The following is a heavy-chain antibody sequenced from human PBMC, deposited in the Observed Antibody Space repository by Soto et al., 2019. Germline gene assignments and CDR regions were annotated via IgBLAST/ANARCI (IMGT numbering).Heavy chain of an antibody. D-gene: IGHD1-7*01. CDR1: GGSFSGYY. V-gene: IGHV4-34*01. CDR2: INHSGST. J-gene: IGHJ6*02. Sequence: SETLSLTCAVYGGSFSGYYWSWIRQPPGKGLEWIGEINHSGSTNYNPSLKSRVTISVDTSKNQFSLKLSSVTAADTAVYYCARGLRRSGTTVSAPVRMDVWGQGTTVTVSS. CDR3: ARGLRRSGTTVSAPVRMDV.